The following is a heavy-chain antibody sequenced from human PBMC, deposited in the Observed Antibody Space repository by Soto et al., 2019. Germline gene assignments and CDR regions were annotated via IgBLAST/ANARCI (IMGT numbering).Heavy chain of an antibody. V-gene: IGHV4-4*02. D-gene: IGHD2-15*01. CDR2: IHHGGST. CDR3: ARDPRHAYGGKPDAYDT. Sequence: SETLSLTCAVSGGSLSSSNWWTWVRQPPGGGLEWIGEIHHGGSTNYNPSLNSRVTIPVDKSKNQFSLRLRSVTAADTAVYYWARDPRHAYGGKPDAYDTWGQGTMVTV. CDR1: GGSLSSSNW. J-gene: IGHJ3*02.